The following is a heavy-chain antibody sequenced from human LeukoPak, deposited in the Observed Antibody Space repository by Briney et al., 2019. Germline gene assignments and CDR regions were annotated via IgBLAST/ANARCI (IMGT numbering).Heavy chain of an antibody. CDR1: GFTFSDYY. J-gene: IGHJ3*02. CDR2: ISNSGTII. V-gene: IGHV3-11*01. CDR3: ARETLGVTAFDI. D-gene: IGHD2-21*02. Sequence: GGSLRLSCAASGFTFSDYYMSWIRQAPGKGLEWVSYISNSGTIISYADSVKGRFTISRDNTKNSLYLQMNSLRAEDTAVYYCARETLGVTAFDIWGQGTMLTVSS.